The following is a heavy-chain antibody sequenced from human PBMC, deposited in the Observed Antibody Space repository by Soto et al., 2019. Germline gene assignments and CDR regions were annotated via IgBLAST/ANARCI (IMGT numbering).Heavy chain of an antibody. CDR1: GGTFSSYT. CDR2: IIPILGIA. D-gene: IGHD6-19*01. CDR3: ATSSIAVARNDAFDI. V-gene: IGHV1-69*02. Sequence: ASVKVSCKASGGTFSSYTIIWVRQAPGQGLEWMGRIIPILGIANYAQKFQGRVTITADKSTSTAYMELSSLRSEDTAVYYCATSSIAVARNDAFDIWGQGTMVTVSS. J-gene: IGHJ3*02.